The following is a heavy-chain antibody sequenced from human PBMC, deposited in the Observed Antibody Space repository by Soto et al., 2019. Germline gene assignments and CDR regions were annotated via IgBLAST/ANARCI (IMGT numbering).Heavy chain of an antibody. CDR3: ARDHYTSGWGDS. Sequence: QVQLVQPGTEVKKPGASVKVSCKASGYTFSRYAIHWVRQAPGQRLEWMGRIDAGNGNTKYSEKFQGRVTISRDTSASTAYMELSSLRSDDTAVYYCARDHYTSGWGDSWGQGTLVTVSS. CDR1: GYTFSRYA. CDR2: IDAGNGNT. J-gene: IGHJ4*02. D-gene: IGHD6-19*01. V-gene: IGHV1-3*01.